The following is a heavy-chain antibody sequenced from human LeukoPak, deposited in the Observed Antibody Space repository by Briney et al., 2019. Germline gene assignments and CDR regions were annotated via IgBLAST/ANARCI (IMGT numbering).Heavy chain of an antibody. CDR3: ARVQTANWETSVCDAFDM. CDR2: IYHSGST. CDR1: GYSISSGYY. Sequence: PSETLSLTCTVSGYSISSGYYWGWIRQPPGKGLEWIGSIYHSGSTYYNPSLKSRVTISVDTSKNQFSLKLSSVTAADTAVYYCARVQTANWETSVCDAFDMWGRGTMVTVSS. J-gene: IGHJ3*02. V-gene: IGHV4-38-2*02. D-gene: IGHD7-27*01.